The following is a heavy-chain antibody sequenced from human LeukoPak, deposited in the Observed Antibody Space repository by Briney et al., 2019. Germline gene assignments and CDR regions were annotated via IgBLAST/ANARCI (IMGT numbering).Heavy chain of an antibody. V-gene: IGHV1-18*01. CDR2: IHIYRGNT. Sequence: ASVKVSCKASGYSSTNYGISWVRQAPGQGLEWMGWIHIYRGNTNYAQKFQGRVTMTTDTSTSTVYMEVRGLRSDDTAMYYCARGAYCGGDCYSYYYYYIDVWGKGTTVTVSS. CDR3: ARGAYCGGDCYSYYYYYIDV. CDR1: GYSSTNYG. D-gene: IGHD2-21*02. J-gene: IGHJ6*03.